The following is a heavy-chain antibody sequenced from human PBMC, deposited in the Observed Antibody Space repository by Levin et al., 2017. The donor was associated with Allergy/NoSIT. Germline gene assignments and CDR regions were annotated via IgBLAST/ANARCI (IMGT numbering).Heavy chain of an antibody. CDR2: ISYDGSNK. V-gene: IGHV3-30-3*01. J-gene: IGHJ6*02. CDR1: GFTFSSYA. D-gene: IGHD2-2*01. CDR3: ARDGDCSSTSCYDGGYYYYYYGMDV. Sequence: GGSLRLSCAASGFTFSSYAMHWVRQAPGKGLEWVAVISYDGSNKYYADSVKGRFTISRDNSKNTLYLQMNSLRAEDTAVYYCARDGDCSSTSCYDGGYYYYYYGMDVWGQGTTVTVSS.